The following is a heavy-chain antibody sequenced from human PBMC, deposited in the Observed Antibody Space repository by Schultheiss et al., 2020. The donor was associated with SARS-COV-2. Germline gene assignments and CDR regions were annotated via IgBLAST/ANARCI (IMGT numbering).Heavy chain of an antibody. Sequence: SETLSLTCTVSGGSISSYYWSWIRQPAGKGLEWIGRIYTSGSTNYNPSLKSRVTISVDTSKNQFSLKLSSVTAADTAVYYCARERYYDSSGYYSPNYYFDYWGQGTLVTVSS. D-gene: IGHD3-22*01. CDR2: IYTSGST. V-gene: IGHV4-4*07. J-gene: IGHJ4*02. CDR3: ARERYYDSSGYYSPNYYFDY. CDR1: GGSISSYY.